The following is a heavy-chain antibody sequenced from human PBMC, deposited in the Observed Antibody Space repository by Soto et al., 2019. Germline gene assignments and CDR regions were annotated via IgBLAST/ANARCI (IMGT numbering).Heavy chain of an antibody. V-gene: IGHV3-23*01. J-gene: IGHJ6*03. D-gene: IGHD1-1*01. CDR1: GFTFSSYA. CDR3: AKSPCWNDFYYYYYMDV. CDR2: ISGSGGST. Sequence: GGSLRLSCAASGFTFSSYAMSWVRQAPGKGLEWVSAISGSGGSTYYADSVKGRFTISRDNSKNTLYLQMNSLRAEDTAVYYCAKSPCWNDFYYYYYMDVWGKGTTVTVSS.